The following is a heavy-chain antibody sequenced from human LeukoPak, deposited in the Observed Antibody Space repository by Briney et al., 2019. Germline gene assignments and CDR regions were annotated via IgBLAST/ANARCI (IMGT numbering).Heavy chain of an antibody. J-gene: IGHJ3*01. V-gene: IGHV4-59*08. CDR3: ARALGSKNAFDV. CDR2: TNYSGST. D-gene: IGHD4-11*01. Sequence: PSETLSLTCSVSGGSIGNYYWNWIRQFPGKGLQWIGFTNYSGSTNYNPSLKSRVSMSVDTSRNQLSLKLSSVTAADTAVYYCARALGSKNAFDVWGQGTAVTVSS. CDR1: GGSIGNYY.